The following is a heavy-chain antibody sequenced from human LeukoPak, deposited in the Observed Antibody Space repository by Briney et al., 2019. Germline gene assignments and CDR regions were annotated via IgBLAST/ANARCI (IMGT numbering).Heavy chain of an antibody. CDR2: ISSSSSYI. J-gene: IGHJ6*02. CDR3: ARMVVVAATTYYYYGMDV. CDR1: GFTFSSYS. V-gene: IGHV3-21*01. Sequence: GGSLRLSCAASGFTFSSYSMNWVRQAPGKGLEWVSSISSSSSYIYYADSVKGRFTISRDNAKNSLYRQMNSLRAEDTAVYYCARMVVVAATTYYYYGMDVWGQGTTVTVSS. D-gene: IGHD2-15*01.